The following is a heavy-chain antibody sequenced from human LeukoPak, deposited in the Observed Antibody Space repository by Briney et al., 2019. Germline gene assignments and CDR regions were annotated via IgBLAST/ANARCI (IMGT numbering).Heavy chain of an antibody. CDR2: ISGSGQSI. Sequence: GGSLRLSCAPSGFIFGSYWRTWVRQPPGGGRGWVSVISGSGQSIPYADSVKGRFTISRDNSKNTVYLQMNSLRAEDTALYYCAKDGGSYFATDPFDIWGQGTMVTVSS. D-gene: IGHD3-16*01. V-gene: IGHV3-23*01. CDR3: AKDGGSYFATDPFDI. CDR1: GFIFGSYW. J-gene: IGHJ3*02.